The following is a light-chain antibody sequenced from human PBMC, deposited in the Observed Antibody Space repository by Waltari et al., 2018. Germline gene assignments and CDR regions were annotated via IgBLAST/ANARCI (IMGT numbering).Light chain of an antibody. Sequence: AIRITQSPSSLSASTGDRVTITCRASQGISSYLAWYQQKPGKAPKLLIYAASTLQSGVPDRFSGSGSGTDFTLTISSLQAEDVAVYYCQQCFGPPRTFGQGTKVEIK. CDR2: AAS. CDR1: QGISSY. CDR3: QQCFGPPRT. V-gene: IGKV1-8*01. J-gene: IGKJ1*01.